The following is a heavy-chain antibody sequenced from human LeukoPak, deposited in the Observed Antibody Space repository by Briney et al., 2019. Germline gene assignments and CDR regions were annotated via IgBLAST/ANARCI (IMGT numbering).Heavy chain of an antibody. V-gene: IGHV1-24*01. CDR3: ATVKYYDILTGYYSSPYYFDY. CDR1: GYTLTELS. Sequence: ASVKVSCKVSGYTLTELSMHWVRQAPGEGLEWMGGFDPEDGETIYAQKFQGRVTMTEDTSTDTAYMELSSLRSEDTAVYYCATVKYYDILTGYYSSPYYFDYWGQGTLVTVSS. CDR2: FDPEDGET. D-gene: IGHD3-9*01. J-gene: IGHJ4*02.